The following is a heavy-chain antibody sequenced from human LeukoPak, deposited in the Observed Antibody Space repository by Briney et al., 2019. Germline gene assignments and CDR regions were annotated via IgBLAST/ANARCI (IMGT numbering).Heavy chain of an antibody. D-gene: IGHD2-15*01. V-gene: IGHV1-46*01. J-gene: IGHJ4*02. CDR3: ARDLRDCSGGSCYSGRDY. CDR2: INPSGGST. CDR1: GYTFTSYY. Sequence: GASVKVSCKASGYTFTSYYMHWVRQAPGQGLEWMGIINPSGGSTSCAQKFQGRVTMTRDTSTSTVYMELSSLRSEDTAVYYCARDLRDCSGGSCYSGRDYWGQGTLVTVSS.